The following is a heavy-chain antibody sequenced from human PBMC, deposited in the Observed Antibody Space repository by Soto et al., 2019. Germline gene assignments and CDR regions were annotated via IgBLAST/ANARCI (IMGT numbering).Heavy chain of an antibody. D-gene: IGHD5-18*01. CDR2: IKQDGSEK. CDR1: GFTFSSYW. CDR3: ARVMEDTAMVSPDDAFDI. J-gene: IGHJ3*02. Sequence: GSLSLSCAASGFTFSSYWMSWVRQAPGKGLEWVANIKQDGSEKYYVDSVKGRFTISRDNAKNSLYLQMNSLRAEDTAVYYCARVMEDTAMVSPDDAFDIWGQGTMVPSPQ. V-gene: IGHV3-7*01.